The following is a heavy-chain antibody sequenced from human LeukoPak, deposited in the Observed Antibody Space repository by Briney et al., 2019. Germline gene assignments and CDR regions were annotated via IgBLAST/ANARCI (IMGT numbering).Heavy chain of an antibody. Sequence: GGSLRLSCAASGFTFSSYGMHWVRQAPGKGLEWVAVISYDGSNKYYADSAKGRFTISRDNSKNTLYLQMNSLRAEDTAVYYCAKGAHSSGWYRTSDYWGQGTLVTVSS. V-gene: IGHV3-30*18. CDR2: ISYDGSNK. CDR3: AKGAHSSGWYRTSDY. CDR1: GFTFSSYG. J-gene: IGHJ4*02. D-gene: IGHD6-19*01.